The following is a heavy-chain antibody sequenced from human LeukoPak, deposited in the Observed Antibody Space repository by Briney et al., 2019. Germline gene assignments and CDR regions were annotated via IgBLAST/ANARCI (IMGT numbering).Heavy chain of an antibody. Sequence: GGSLRLSCAASGFTFTTVAMTWVRQAPGKGLEWASYIGGTGVSTYYADSVRGRFTISRDNSKNTLFLQMNSLRAEDTAVYYCAKYITVGTNSYYYYMDVWGKGTTVTVSS. CDR2: IGGTGVST. CDR3: AKYITVGTNSYYYYMDV. CDR1: GFTFTTVA. V-gene: IGHV3-23*01. D-gene: IGHD4-11*01. J-gene: IGHJ6*03.